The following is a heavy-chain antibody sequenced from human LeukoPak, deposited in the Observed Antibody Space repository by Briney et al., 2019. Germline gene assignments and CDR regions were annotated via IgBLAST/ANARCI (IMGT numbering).Heavy chain of an antibody. CDR2: ISSSSSYI. V-gene: IGHV3-21*01. CDR3: AREGPRGTVEYHDAFDI. J-gene: IGHJ3*02. D-gene: IGHD2/OR15-2a*01. Sequence: PSETLSLTCTVSGGSISSYYWSWVCQAPGKGLEWVSFISSSSSYIYYADSVKGRFTISRDNAKNSLYLQLNSLRAEDTAVYYCAREGPRGTVEYHDAFDIWGQGTMVTVSS. CDR1: GGSISSYY.